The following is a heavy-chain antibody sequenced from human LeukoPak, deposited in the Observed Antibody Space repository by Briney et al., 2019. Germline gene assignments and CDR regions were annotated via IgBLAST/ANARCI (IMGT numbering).Heavy chain of an antibody. Sequence: QPGGSLRLSCAASGFTFRSYEMNWVRQAPGKGLEWVSYISSSGSTIYYADSVKGRFTISRDNAKNSLFLQTNSLRAEDTAVYFCARGVDDTSTYYYAYYYYYMDVWGKGTTVTVSS. CDR3: ARGVDDTSTYYYAYYYYYMDV. V-gene: IGHV3-48*03. CDR1: GFTFRSYE. D-gene: IGHD3-22*01. J-gene: IGHJ6*03. CDR2: ISSSGSTI.